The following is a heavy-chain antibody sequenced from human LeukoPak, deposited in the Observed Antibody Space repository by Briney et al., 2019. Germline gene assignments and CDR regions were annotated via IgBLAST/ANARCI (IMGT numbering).Heavy chain of an antibody. D-gene: IGHD3-10*01. Sequence: SETLSLTCAVYGGSFSGYYWSWIRQPPGKGLEWIGEINHSGSTNYNPSLKSRVTISVDTSKNQFSLKLSSVTAADTAVFYCSRHKSGGITMIRGVRDYSYMDVWGKGTTVTVSS. CDR3: SRHKSGGITMIRGVRDYSYMDV. CDR1: GGSFSGYY. J-gene: IGHJ6*03. V-gene: IGHV4-34*03. CDR2: INHSGST.